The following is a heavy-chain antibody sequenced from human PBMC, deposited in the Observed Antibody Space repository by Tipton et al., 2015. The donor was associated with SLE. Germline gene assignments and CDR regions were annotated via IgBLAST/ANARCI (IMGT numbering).Heavy chain of an antibody. J-gene: IGHJ4*02. CDR1: GGSFSGYY. D-gene: IGHD6-13*01. V-gene: IGHV4-34*01. Sequence: LSCAVYGGSFSGYYWSWIRQPPGKGLEWLGEIYHSGSTNYNPSLKSRITISVDTSKNQFSLKLSSVTAADTAVYYCARGRTYSSSWYYGLDYWGQGTLVTVSS. CDR2: IYHSGST. CDR3: ARGRTYSSSWYYGLDY.